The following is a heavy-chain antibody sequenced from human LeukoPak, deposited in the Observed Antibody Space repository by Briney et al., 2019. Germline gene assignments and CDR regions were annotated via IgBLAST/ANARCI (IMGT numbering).Heavy chain of an antibody. CDR1: GYSFTSYA. D-gene: IGHD6-13*01. CDR2: INAVNGYT. V-gene: IGHV1-3*01. Sequence: ASVKASGKASGYSFTSYAMLWGREAPGQRLEWRGGINAVNGYTKYSQKLQGRVSITRDTSASTAYMELSSLRSEDTAVYYCARDRSGRSIAAADLFDNWGQGTLVTVSS. CDR3: ARDRSGRSIAAADLFDN. J-gene: IGHJ4*02.